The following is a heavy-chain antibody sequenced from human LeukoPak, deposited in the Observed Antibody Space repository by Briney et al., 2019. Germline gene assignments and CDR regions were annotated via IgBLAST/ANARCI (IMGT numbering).Heavy chain of an antibody. J-gene: IGHJ4*02. CDR3: AKGGTTMVQGVIIIRDFDY. V-gene: IGHV3-23*01. D-gene: IGHD3-10*01. CDR2: ISGIGGST. Sequence: GGSLRLSCAASGFTFSSYAMSWVRQAPGKGLEWVSAISGIGGSTYYADSVKGRFTISRDNSKNTLYLQMNSLRAEDTAVYYCAKGGTTMVQGVIIIRDFDYWGQGTLVTVSS. CDR1: GFTFSSYA.